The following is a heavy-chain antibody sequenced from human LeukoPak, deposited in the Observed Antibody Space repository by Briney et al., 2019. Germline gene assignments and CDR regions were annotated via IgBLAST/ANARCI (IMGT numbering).Heavy chain of an antibody. CDR1: GFTFSSYS. CDR2: ISSSSSYI. J-gene: IGHJ4*02. CDR3: AKDLGIAVAGLGY. D-gene: IGHD6-19*01. Sequence: GGSLRLSCAASGFTFSSYSMNWVRQAPGKGLEWVSSISSSSSYIYYADSVKGRFTISRDNSKNTLYLQMNSLRAEDTAVYYCAKDLGIAVAGLGYWGQGTLVTVSS. V-gene: IGHV3-21*04.